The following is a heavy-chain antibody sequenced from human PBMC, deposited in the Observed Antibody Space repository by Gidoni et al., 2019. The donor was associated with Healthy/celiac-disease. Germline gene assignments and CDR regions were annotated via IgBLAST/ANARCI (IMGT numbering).Heavy chain of an antibody. J-gene: IGHJ2*01. V-gene: IGHV4-28*01. CDR2: IFYRGST. Sequence: QVQLQESAPGLVKPSATLSLTCPVSGSPLSRSHWWGWNRQPPGKGLEWIGYIFYRGSTYYNPALKSRVTMSVDTTKNQFSLKLSSVTAVDTAVYYCASLTGDRWYFDLWGRGTLVTVSS. D-gene: IGHD7-27*01. CDR1: GSPLSRSHW. CDR3: ASLTGDRWYFDL.